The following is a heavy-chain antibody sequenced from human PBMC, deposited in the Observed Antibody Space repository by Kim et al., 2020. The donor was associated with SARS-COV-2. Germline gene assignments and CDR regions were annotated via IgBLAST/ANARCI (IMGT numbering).Heavy chain of an antibody. D-gene: IGHD3-10*01. Sequence: GGSLRLSCAASGFTFSSYAMSWVRQAPGKGLEWVSSTTTSGGSTYYADSVKGRFSISRDNSKNTLYMQMNSLRVEDTAVYYCAKQLMGVDKAFDYWGQGTLVTVSS. CDR2: TTTSGGST. CDR1: GFTFSSYA. CDR3: AKQLMGVDKAFDY. J-gene: IGHJ4*02. V-gene: IGHV3-23*01.